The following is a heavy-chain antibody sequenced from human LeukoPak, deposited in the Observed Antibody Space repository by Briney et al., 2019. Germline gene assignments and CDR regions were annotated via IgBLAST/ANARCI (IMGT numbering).Heavy chain of an antibody. Sequence: GGSLRLSYAASGFTFNSYRMNWVRQAPGKGLEWVSSISYSSTYIYYADSVKGRFTISRDNAKKSLSLQMNSLRAEDTAVYYCARDYYDTPYFEYWGQGTLVTVSS. J-gene: IGHJ4*02. CDR2: ISYSSTYI. CDR3: ARDYYDTPYFEY. CDR1: GFTFNSYR. D-gene: IGHD3-22*01. V-gene: IGHV3-21*01.